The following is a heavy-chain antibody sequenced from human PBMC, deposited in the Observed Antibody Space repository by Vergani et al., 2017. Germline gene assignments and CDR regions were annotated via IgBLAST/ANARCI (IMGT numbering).Heavy chain of an antibody. CDR3: ARGGLWWLRQIDS. CDR1: GDSMNTYY. V-gene: IGHV4-59*01. D-gene: IGHD2-21*01. Sequence: QVQLQESGPGLVKPSETLSLTCSVPGDSMNTYYWTWIRQPPGKGLEWIGYIYDSGDTKYNPSLNSRVTMSLDTSKNQFSLNLYSVTAADTAVYYCARGGLWWLRQIDSWGQGTLVSVSS. CDR2: IYDSGDT. J-gene: IGHJ4*02.